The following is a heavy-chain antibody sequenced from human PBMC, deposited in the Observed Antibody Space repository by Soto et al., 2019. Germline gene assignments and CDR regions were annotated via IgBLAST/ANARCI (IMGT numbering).Heavy chain of an antibody. V-gene: IGHV5-51*01. CDR1: GYSFTSYW. D-gene: IGHD6-13*01. CDR3: ARLRGPQQHPESDYYYGMDV. CDR2: TYPGDSDT. J-gene: IGHJ6*02. Sequence: GESLKISCKGSGYSFTSYWIGWVRQMPGKGLEWMGITYPGDSDTRYSPSFQGQVTISADKSISTAYLQWSSLQASDTAMYYCARLRGPQQHPESDYYYGMDVWGQGTTVTVSS.